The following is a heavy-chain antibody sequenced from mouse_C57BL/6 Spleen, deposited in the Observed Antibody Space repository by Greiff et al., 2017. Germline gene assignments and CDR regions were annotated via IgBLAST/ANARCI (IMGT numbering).Heavy chain of an antibody. CDR3: ARARPYDYDGGPYYAMDY. CDR1: GYTFTSYG. D-gene: IGHD2-4*01. J-gene: IGHJ4*01. Sequence: QVQLKQSGAELARPGASVKLSCKASGYTFTSYGISWVKQRTGQGLEWIGEIYPRSGNTYYNEKFKGKATLTADKSSSTAYMELRSLTSEDSAVYFCARARPYDYDGGPYYAMDYWGQGTSVTVSS. CDR2: IYPRSGNT. V-gene: IGHV1-81*01.